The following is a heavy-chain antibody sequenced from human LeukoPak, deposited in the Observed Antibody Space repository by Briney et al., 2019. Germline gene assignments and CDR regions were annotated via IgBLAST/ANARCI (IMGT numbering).Heavy chain of an antibody. CDR3: ARGMLGCSSTSCYKIDGNWFDP. CDR2: INHSGST. V-gene: IGHV4-34*01. J-gene: IGHJ5*02. D-gene: IGHD2-2*02. CDR1: GGSFSGYY. Sequence: SETLSLTCAVYGGSFSGYYWSWIRQPPGKGLDWIGEINHSGSTNYNPSLKSRVTISVDTSKNQFSLKLSSVTASDTAVYYCARGMLGCSSTSCYKIDGNWFDPWGQGTLVTVSS.